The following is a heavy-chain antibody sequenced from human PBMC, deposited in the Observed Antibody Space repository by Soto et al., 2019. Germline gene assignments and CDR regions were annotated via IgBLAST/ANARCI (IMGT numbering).Heavy chain of an antibody. V-gene: IGHV5-51*01. CDR1: GYSFTSHW. Sequence: GESLKISCKTSGYSFTSHWIAWVRQMPGKGLEWMGIIYPSDSDIRYRPSFQGQVTISVDKSISTACLQWSSLKASDTATYYCARQDYSNYRGGMDVWGQGTTVTVSS. CDR2: IYPSDSDI. J-gene: IGHJ6*02. CDR3: ARQDYSNYRGGMDV. D-gene: IGHD2-2*01.